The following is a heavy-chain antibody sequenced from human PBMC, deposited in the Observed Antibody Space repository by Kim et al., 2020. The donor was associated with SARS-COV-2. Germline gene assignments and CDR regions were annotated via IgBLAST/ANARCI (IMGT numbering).Heavy chain of an antibody. D-gene: IGHD5-18*01. CDR1: GFTFSSYG. CDR3: AKEGGYSYLYYYYYGMDV. V-gene: IGHV3-30*18. Sequence: GGSLRLSCAASGFTFSSYGMHWVRQAPGKGLEWVAVISYDGSNKYYADSVKGRFTISRDNSKNTLYLQMNSLRAEDTAVYYCAKEGGYSYLYYYYYGMDVWGQGTTVTVSS. J-gene: IGHJ6*02. CDR2: ISYDGSNK.